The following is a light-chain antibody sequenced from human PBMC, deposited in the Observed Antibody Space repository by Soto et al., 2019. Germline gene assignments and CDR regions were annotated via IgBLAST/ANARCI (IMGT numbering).Light chain of an antibody. J-gene: IGKJ3*01. CDR3: QHSYSTPDRFN. CDR1: QSISSY. CDR2: AAS. Sequence: DIQMTQSPSSLSASVGDRVTITCRASQSISSYLNWYQQKPGKAPKLLIYAASSLQSGVPSRFSGSGSGTDFTLTISSLQPEDFATYYCQHSYSTPDRFNFGPGTKVDIK. V-gene: IGKV1-39*01.